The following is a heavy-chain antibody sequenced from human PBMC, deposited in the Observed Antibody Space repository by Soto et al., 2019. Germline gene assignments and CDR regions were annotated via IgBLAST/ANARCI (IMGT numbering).Heavy chain of an antibody. CDR2: ISAYNGNT. D-gene: IGHD2-2*01. CDR3: ARDLLYCSSTSCYTRGNNYFDP. J-gene: IGHJ5*02. CDR1: GYTFTSYG. Sequence: ASVKVSCKASGYTFTSYGISWVRQAPGQGLEWMGWISAYNGNTNYAQKLQGRVTMTTDTSTSTAYMELSRLRSEDTAVYYCARDLLYCSSTSCYTRGNNYFDPWGQGTLVTVSS. V-gene: IGHV1-18*01.